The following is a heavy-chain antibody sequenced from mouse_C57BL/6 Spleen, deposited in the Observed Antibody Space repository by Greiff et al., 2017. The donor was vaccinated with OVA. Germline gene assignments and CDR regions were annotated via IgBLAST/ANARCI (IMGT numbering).Heavy chain of an antibody. Sequence: QVQLQQPGAELVRPGSSVKLSCKASGYTFTSYWMHWVKQRPIQGLEWIGNIDPSDSETHYNQKFKDKAKLTVDKSSSTAYRQLSSLTSEGSAVYYCARRRDPCEYRGKGTLVTVSA. CDR3: ARRRDPCEY. D-gene: IGHD3-3*01. CDR2: IDPSDSET. V-gene: IGHV1-52*01. CDR1: GYTFTSYW. J-gene: IGHJ3*01.